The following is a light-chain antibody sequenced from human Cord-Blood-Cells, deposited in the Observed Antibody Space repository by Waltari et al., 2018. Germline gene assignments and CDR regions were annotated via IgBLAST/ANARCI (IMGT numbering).Light chain of an antibody. CDR1: QSVSSN. Sequence: EIVMTQPPATLSVSPGERATLSCRASQSVSSNLAWYQQKPGQAPRLLIYGASTRATGSPARFSGSGSGTEFTITIISLQSEDFAVYYCQQYNNWPLYTFGQGTKLEIK. V-gene: IGKV3-15*01. J-gene: IGKJ2*01. CDR2: GAS. CDR3: QQYNNWPLYT.